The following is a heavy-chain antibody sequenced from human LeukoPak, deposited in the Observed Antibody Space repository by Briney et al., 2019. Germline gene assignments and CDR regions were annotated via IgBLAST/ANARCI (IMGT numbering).Heavy chain of an antibody. Sequence: ASVKVSCKASGGTFSSYAISWVRQAPGQGLEWMGWISAYNGNTNYAQKLQGRVTMTTDTSTSTAYMELRSLRSDDTAVYYCARVGKGIAAVGDLDPWGQGTLVTVSS. CDR3: ARVGKGIAAVGDLDP. CDR2: ISAYNGNT. J-gene: IGHJ5*02. V-gene: IGHV1-18*01. D-gene: IGHD6-13*01. CDR1: GGTFSSYA.